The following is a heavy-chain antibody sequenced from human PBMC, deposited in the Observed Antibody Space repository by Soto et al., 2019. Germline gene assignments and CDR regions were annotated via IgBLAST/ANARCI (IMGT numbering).Heavy chain of an antibody. CDR1: GGSISSSSYY. Sequence: SETLSLTCTVSGGSISSSSYYWGWIRQPPGKGLEWIGSIYYSGSTYYNPSLKSRVTISVDTSKNQFSLKLSSVTAADTAVCYCARSLRYFDWDYFDYWGQGTLVTVSS. D-gene: IGHD3-9*01. J-gene: IGHJ4*02. CDR3: ARSLRYFDWDYFDY. V-gene: IGHV4-39*01. CDR2: IYYSGST.